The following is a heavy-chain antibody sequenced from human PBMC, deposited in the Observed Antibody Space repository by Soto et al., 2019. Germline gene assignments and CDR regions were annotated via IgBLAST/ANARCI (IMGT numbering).Heavy chain of an antibody. Sequence: PSETLSLTCAVYGGSFSGFYWSWIRQPPGKGLEWIGEINHSGSTNYNPSLKSRVTISVDTSKNQFSLKLSSVTAADTAVYYCAREKGYSYAYFDYWGQGTLVTVS. D-gene: IGHD5-18*01. V-gene: IGHV4-34*01. J-gene: IGHJ4*02. CDR3: AREKGYSYAYFDY. CDR1: GGSFSGFY. CDR2: INHSGST.